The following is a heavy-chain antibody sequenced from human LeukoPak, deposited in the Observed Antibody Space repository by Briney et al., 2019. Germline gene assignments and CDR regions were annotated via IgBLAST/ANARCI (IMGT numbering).Heavy chain of an antibody. CDR1: GFRFSNYA. CDR3: AKRYDTTVYSINFDY. J-gene: IGHJ4*02. D-gene: IGHD3-22*01. Sequence: GGSLRLSCAASGFRFSNYAMHWVRQAPGKGLEWVAGISYDGSQKYYADSVKGRFTISRDNSKNTLYLQMNSLRADDTAMYYCAKRYDTTVYSINFDYWGQGTLVTVSS. CDR2: ISYDGSQK. V-gene: IGHV3-30*18.